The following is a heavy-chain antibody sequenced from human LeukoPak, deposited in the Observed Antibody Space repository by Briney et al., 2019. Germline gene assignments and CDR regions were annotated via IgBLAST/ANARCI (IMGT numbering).Heavy chain of an antibody. D-gene: IGHD3-3*01. CDR1: GFTFSSYW. J-gene: IGHJ6*03. Sequence: GGSLRFSCAASGFTFSSYWMSWVRQAPGKGLEWVANIKQDGSEKYYVDSVKGRFTISRDNAKNSLYLQMNSLRAEDTAVYYCARESYEFWMDGYMDVWGKGTTVTVSS. CDR2: IKQDGSEK. V-gene: IGHV3-7*01. CDR3: ARESYEFWMDGYMDV.